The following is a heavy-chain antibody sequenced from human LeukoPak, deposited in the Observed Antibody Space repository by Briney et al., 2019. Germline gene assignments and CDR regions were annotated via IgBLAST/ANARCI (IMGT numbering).Heavy chain of an antibody. CDR1: GFTFNIYG. Sequence: GGSLRLSCAASGFTFNIYGMGWVRQALGKGLEWVSVISGSGIDTYNADSVKGRFTISRDNSEHTVFLQMNSLRAEDTAVYYCARLNYDNTSYYSNYFEYWGQGTLVTVSS. V-gene: IGHV3-23*01. CDR2: ISGSGIDT. J-gene: IGHJ4*02. CDR3: ARLNYDNTSYYSNYFEY. D-gene: IGHD3-22*01.